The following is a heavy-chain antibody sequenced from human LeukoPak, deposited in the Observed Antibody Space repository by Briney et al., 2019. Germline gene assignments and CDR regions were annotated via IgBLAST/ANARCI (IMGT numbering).Heavy chain of an antibody. CDR1: GFTFSSYA. J-gene: IGHJ2*01. CDR3: VQHGGRETYGRNWYLGL. D-gene: IGHD2-8*01. CDR2: ISYDGSNK. V-gene: IGHV3-30-3*01. Sequence: GGSLRLSCAASGFTFSSYAMHWVRQAPGKGLEWVAVISYDGSNKYYADSMKGRFSVSRDNSNNTLYLQMNSLRLDDTALYSCVQHGGRETYGRNWYLGLWGRGTLVTVSS.